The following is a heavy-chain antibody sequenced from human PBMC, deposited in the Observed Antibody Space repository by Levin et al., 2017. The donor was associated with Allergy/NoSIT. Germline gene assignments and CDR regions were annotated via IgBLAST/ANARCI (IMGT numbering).Heavy chain of an antibody. CDR1: GFTFSLYP. J-gene: IGHJ4*02. CDR3: ATISSF. V-gene: IGHV3-21*01. CDR2: ISVGGTYI. Sequence: KAGGSLRLSCAASGFTFSLYPMNWVRQAPGKGLEWVASISVGGTYIFYRDSVQGRFTISRDDANKSISLQMNSLRDEDTAVYFCATISSFWGQGTLVTVSS.